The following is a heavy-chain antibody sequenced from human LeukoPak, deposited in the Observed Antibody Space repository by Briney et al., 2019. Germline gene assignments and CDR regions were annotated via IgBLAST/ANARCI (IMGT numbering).Heavy chain of an antibody. CDR2: IKQDGNEK. J-gene: IGHJ6*02. V-gene: IGHV3-7*03. D-gene: IGHD1-14*01. CDR3: ARGGSRVTTAGTMDV. Sequence: GRSLRLSCAASGFTFSSYAMSWVRQSPGKGLEWVANIKQDGNEKYYVDSVKGRFTISRDNANNLLCLEMNSLRAEDTAIYYCARGGSRVTTAGTMDVWGLGTTVTVFS. CDR1: GFTFSSYA.